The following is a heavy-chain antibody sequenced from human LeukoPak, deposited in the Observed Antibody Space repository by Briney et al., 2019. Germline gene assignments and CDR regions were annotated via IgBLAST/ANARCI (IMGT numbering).Heavy chain of an antibody. CDR3: ARDRSWGSQCYFDY. Sequence: GRSLRLSCAASGFHFSTYGMHWVRQAPGKGLEWVGVIWYDGSNKIYAESVKGRFTISRDNSKNTLYLKMNSLRAEDTAVYYCARDRSWGSQCYFDYWGQGTLVTVSS. V-gene: IGHV3-33*01. J-gene: IGHJ4*02. CDR2: IWYDGSNK. CDR1: GFHFSTYG. D-gene: IGHD7-27*01.